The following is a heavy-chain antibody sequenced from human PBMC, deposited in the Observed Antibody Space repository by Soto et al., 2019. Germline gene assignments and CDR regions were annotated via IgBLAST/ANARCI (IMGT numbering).Heavy chain of an antibody. Sequence: GGSLRLSCAASGLTFSSYAVSWVRQAPGKGPDWFSSISGSGSTIYYADSVQGRFTISRDNSKNTLYLQMSSLRAEDTAVYYCAKVFYYYDSSGYYYFDYWGQGTLVTVSS. CDR1: GLTFSSYA. CDR2: ISGSGSTI. CDR3: AKVFYYYDSSGYYYFDY. J-gene: IGHJ4*02. V-gene: IGHV3-23*01. D-gene: IGHD3-22*01.